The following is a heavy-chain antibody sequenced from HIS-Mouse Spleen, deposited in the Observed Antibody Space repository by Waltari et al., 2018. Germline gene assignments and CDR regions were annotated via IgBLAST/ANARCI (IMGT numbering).Heavy chain of an antibody. D-gene: IGHD1-26*01. J-gene: IGHJ2*01. V-gene: IGHV4-39*01. CDR3: ARHEGGGWYFDL. Sequence: QLQLQESGPGLVKPSETLSLTCTVSGGSISSSSYYWGWIRQPPGKGLEWIGSIYYRGSTYYNPSLKSRVTISVDTSKNQFSLKLSSVTAADTAVYYCARHEGGGWYFDLWGRGTLVTVSS. CDR2: IYYRGST. CDR1: GGSISSSSYY.